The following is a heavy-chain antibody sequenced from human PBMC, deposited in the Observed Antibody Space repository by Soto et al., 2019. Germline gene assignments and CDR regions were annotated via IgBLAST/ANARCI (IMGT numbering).Heavy chain of an antibody. V-gene: IGHV3-30-3*01. CDR1: GFTFSSYA. J-gene: IGHJ4*02. D-gene: IGHD3-3*01. CDR2: ISYDGSNK. CDR3: ARDFRSGYSGYYFDY. Sequence: QVQLVESGGGVVQPGRSLRLSCAASGFTFSSYAMHWVRQAPGKGLEWVAVISYDGSNKYYADSVKGRFTISRDNSKNTLYLQMNSLSTEDTAVYYCARDFRSGYSGYYFDYWGQGTLVTVSS.